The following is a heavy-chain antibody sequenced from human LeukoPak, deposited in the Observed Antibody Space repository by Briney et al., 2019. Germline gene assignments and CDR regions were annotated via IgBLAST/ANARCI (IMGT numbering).Heavy chain of an antibody. J-gene: IGHJ4*02. V-gene: IGHV3-23*01. CDR3: AKPQWLVRPSQGGFDY. D-gene: IGHD6-19*01. CDR1: GFTFSSYA. CDR2: ISGSGGST. Sequence: GGSLRLSCAASGFTFSSYAMSWVRQAPGKWLEWVSAISGSGGSTYYADSVKGRFTISRDNSKYTLYLQMNSLRAEDTAVYYCAKPQWLVRPSQGGFDYWGQGTLVTVSS.